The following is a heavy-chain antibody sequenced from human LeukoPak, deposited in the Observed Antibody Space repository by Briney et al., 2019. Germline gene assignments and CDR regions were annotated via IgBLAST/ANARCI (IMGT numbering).Heavy chain of an antibody. Sequence: GGSLRLSCSASGFIFNNYAMQWVRQAAGKGLDYISAISSDGGTTYYADSVKGRFTISRDNSKNTLYLQLSSLRTEDTAVYYCAKPAGGFRSQYYFDSWGQGTLVTVSS. CDR1: GFIFNNYA. D-gene: IGHD4-23*01. CDR2: ISSDGGTT. CDR3: AKPAGGFRSQYYFDS. V-gene: IGHV3-64D*06. J-gene: IGHJ4*02.